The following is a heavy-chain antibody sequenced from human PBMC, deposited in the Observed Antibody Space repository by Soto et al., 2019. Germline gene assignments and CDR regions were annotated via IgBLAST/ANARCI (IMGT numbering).Heavy chain of an antibody. D-gene: IGHD4-4*01. Sequence: GASVKVSCKASGYTFTSYAMHWVRQAPGQGLEWMGWISAYNAKTNYAQKIQGRVTMATDTSTSTAYMELRSLRSDDTAVYFCARDRRYSNYNDYYGMDVWGQGTTVTVSS. CDR1: GYTFTSYA. CDR2: ISAYNAKT. CDR3: ARDRRYSNYNDYYGMDV. V-gene: IGHV1-18*01. J-gene: IGHJ6*02.